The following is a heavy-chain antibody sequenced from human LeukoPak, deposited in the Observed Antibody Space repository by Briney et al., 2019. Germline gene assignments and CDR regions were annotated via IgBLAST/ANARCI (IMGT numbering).Heavy chain of an antibody. J-gene: IGHJ4*02. CDR2: IYYSGST. D-gene: IGHD3-22*01. CDR3: ARQLNYDSSGYPLDD. V-gene: IGHV4-39*01. Sequence: SETLSLTCTVSGGSISSSSYYWGWIRQPPGKGLEWIGSIYYSGSTYYNPSLKSRVTISVDTSKNQFSLKLSSVTAADTAVYYCARQLNYDSSGYPLDDWGQGTLVTVSS. CDR1: GGSISSSSYY.